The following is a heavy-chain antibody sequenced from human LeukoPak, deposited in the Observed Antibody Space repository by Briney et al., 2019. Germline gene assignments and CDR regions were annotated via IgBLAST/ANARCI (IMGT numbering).Heavy chain of an antibody. Sequence: GGSLRLSCVASGFTFTKCAMSWIRQAPGKGLEWVAIITATGDTACYADSVKGRFTISRDNSRNTVYMQMDSLRAEDTAIYYCAGDRNSDWYSPLDYWGQGSQVTVSP. D-gene: IGHD6-19*01. CDR2: ITATGDTA. CDR1: GFTFTKCA. J-gene: IGHJ4*02. V-gene: IGHV3-23*01. CDR3: AGDRNSDWYSPLDY.